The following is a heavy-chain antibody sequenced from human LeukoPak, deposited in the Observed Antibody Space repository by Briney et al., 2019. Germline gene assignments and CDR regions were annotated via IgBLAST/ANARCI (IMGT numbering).Heavy chain of an antibody. Sequence: SETLSLTCTVSGGFISSYYWSWIRQPAGKGLEWIGRIYTSGSTNYNPSLKSRVTMSVDTSKNQFSLKLSAVTAADTAVYYCARKAIVGATYDAFDIWGQGTMVTVSS. CDR1: GGFISSYY. V-gene: IGHV4-4*07. CDR3: ARKAIVGATYDAFDI. CDR2: IYTSGST. J-gene: IGHJ3*02. D-gene: IGHD1-26*01.